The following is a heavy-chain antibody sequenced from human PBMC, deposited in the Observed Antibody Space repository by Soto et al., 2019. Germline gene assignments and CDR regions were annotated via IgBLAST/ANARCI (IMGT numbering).Heavy chain of an antibody. CDR1: GGTFSSYA. CDR3: AEGPSVRYAYYYYYYGMDV. CDR2: IIPIFGTA. Sequence: ASVKVSCKASGGTFSSYAISWVRQAPGQGLEWMGGIIPIFGTANYAQKFQGRVTITADESTSTAYMELSSLRSEDTAVYYCAEGPSVRYAYYYYYYGMDVWGQGTTVTVSS. J-gene: IGHJ6*02. V-gene: IGHV1-69*13. D-gene: IGHD4-17*01.